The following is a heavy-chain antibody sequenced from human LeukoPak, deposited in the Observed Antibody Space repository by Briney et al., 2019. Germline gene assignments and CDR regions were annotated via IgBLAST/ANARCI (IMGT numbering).Heavy chain of an antibody. J-gene: IGHJ6*03. CDR3: ASRHCTNGVCSPRPYYYYYMDV. Sequence: EASVRVSCTASGGTFSSYAISWVRQAPGQGFEWMGGIIPIFGTANYAQKFQGRVTITTDESTSTAYMELSSLRSEDTAVYYCASRHCTNGVCSPRPYYYYYMDVWGKGTTVTVSS. D-gene: IGHD2-8*01. V-gene: IGHV1-69*05. CDR2: IIPIFGTA. CDR1: GGTFSSYA.